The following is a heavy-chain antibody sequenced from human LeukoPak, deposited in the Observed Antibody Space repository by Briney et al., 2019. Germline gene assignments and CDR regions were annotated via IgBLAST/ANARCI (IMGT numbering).Heavy chain of an antibody. Sequence: PSETLSLTCAVSGGSISSSNWWSWVRQPPGKGLEWIGEIYHSGSTNYNPSLKSRVTISVDKSKNQFSLKLSSVTAADTAVYYCARGHGLTAMVTGSHYWGRGTLVTVSS. D-gene: IGHD5-18*01. CDR1: GGSISSSNW. CDR3: ARGHGLTAMVTGSHY. V-gene: IGHV4-4*02. CDR2: IYHSGST. J-gene: IGHJ4*02.